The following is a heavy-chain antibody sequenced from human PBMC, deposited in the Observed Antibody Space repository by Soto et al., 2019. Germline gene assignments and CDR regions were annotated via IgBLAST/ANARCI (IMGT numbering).Heavy chain of an antibody. J-gene: IGHJ6*02. V-gene: IGHV3-23*01. CDR1: GFTFSSYA. CDR2: ISGSGGTT. Sequence: PGGSLRLSCAASGFTFSSYAMTWVRQAPGQGLEWVASISGSGGTTNYADSVKGRFTISRDNSKNTAYLQMNSLRAEDTAVYSCAKDRGTSIEVQRYFQYYGMDVWAQGYTVIVSS. D-gene: IGHD1-1*01. CDR3: AKDRGTSIEVQRYFQYYGMDV.